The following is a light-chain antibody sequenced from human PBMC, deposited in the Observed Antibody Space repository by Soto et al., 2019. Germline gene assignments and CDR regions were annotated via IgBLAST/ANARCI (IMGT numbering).Light chain of an antibody. V-gene: IGLV1-44*01. CDR1: SSNIGSNT. CDR3: ASWDDSLNDVV. J-gene: IGLJ7*01. Sequence: QSVLTQPPSASGPPGQRVTISCSGSSSNIGSNTVNWYQQLPRTAPKLLIYTNNQRPSGVPDRFSGTKSGTSASLAISGLQSEDEADYYCASWDDSLNDVVFGGGTQLTVL. CDR2: TNN.